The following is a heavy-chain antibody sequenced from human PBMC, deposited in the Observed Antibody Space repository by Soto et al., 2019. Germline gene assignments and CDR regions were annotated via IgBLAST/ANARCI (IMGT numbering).Heavy chain of an antibody. CDR2: IIPIFGTA. Sequence: SVKVSCKASGGTFSSYAISWVRQAPGQGLEWMGGIIPIFGTAIYAQKFQGRVTITADESTSTAYIELSSLRSEDTAVYYCARGPREGPGDYWGQGTRVTVSS. D-gene: IGHD1-26*01. CDR1: GGTFSSYA. V-gene: IGHV1-69*13. CDR3: ARGPREGPGDY. J-gene: IGHJ4*02.